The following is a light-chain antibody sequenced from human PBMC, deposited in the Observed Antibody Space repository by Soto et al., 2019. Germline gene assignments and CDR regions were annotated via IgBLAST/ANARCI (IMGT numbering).Light chain of an antibody. CDR1: SSDIGINA. CDR3: AAWNDSLNGVV. CDR2: YDD. Sequence: QPVLTQPPSVSAAPRQRVTISCSGSSSDIGINAVSWYQQLPGKAPKLLIYYDDLVPSGVSDRFSGSKSGTSASLAISGLQSEDEADYYCAAWNDSLNGVVFGGGTKLTVL. V-gene: IGLV1-36*01. J-gene: IGLJ2*01.